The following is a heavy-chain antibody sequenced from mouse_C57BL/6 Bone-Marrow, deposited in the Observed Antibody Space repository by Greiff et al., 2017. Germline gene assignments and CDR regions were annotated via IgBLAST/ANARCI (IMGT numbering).Heavy chain of an antibody. CDR1: GFTFSSYG. CDR3: ARRDDYDDYYAMDY. V-gene: IGHV5-6*01. CDR2: LSSGGSYT. D-gene: IGHD2-4*01. Sequence: DVQLVESGGDLVKPGGSLKLSCAASGFTFSSYGMSWVRQTPDKRLEWVATLSSGGSYTYYPDSVKGRFTISRDNAKNTLYLQMSSLKSEDTAMYYCARRDDYDDYYAMDYWGQGTSVTVSS. J-gene: IGHJ4*01.